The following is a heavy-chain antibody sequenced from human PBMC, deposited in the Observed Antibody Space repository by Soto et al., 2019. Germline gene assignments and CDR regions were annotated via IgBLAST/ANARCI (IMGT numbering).Heavy chain of an antibody. CDR3: ARSNDFWSGNSYYYYYMDV. CDR2: MNPNSGNT. J-gene: IGHJ6*03. V-gene: IGHV1-8*01. D-gene: IGHD3-3*01. Sequence: ASVKVSCKASGYTFTSYDINWVRQATGQGLEWKGWMNPNSGNTSYAQKYQGRVTITTNTSISTAYMELRSLRSDDTAVYYCARSNDFWSGNSYYYYYMDVWGKGTTVTVSS. CDR1: GYTFTSYD.